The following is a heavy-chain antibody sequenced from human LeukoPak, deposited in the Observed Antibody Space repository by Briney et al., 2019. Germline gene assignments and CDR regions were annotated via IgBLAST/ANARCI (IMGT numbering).Heavy chain of an antibody. Sequence: PSETLSLTCSVSGGSISVMSYYWAWIRQPPGKGLEWIASIYYTGSTYFNPSLKSRVTISVDTSKNQFSLRLKSVTATDTAVYYCARLRLAVAGKNNWFDPWGQGTLVIVSS. J-gene: IGHJ5*02. V-gene: IGHV4-39*01. CDR2: IYYTGST. D-gene: IGHD6-19*01. CDR3: ARLRLAVAGKNNWFDP. CDR1: GGSISVMSYY.